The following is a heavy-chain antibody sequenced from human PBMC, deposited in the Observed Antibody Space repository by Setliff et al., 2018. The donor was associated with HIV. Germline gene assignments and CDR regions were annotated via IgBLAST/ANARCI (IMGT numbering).Heavy chain of an antibody. CDR1: GGSISSNSYY. CDR3: ATTARGTGGGVAFDI. J-gene: IGHJ3*02. D-gene: IGHD2-15*01. Sequence: SETLSLTCTVSVSGGSISSNSYYWGWIRQPPGKGLEWIGNIYSSGSTYYNPSLKSRVTISVDTSKDQFTLKLNSVTAADTAVYFCATTARGTGGGVAFDIWGQGTMVTVSS. CDR2: IYSSGST. V-gene: IGHV4-39*01.